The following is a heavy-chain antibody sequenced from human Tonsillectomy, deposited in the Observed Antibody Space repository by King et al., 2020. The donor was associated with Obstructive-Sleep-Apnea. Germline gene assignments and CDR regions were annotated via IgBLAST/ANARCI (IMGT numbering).Heavy chain of an antibody. CDR3: ARVLGAAGPDYYFDY. J-gene: IGHJ4*02. D-gene: IGHD1-26*01. CDR1: GWSCSAYY. CDR2: INHSGST. V-gene: IGHV4-34*01. Sequence: VQLQQGGAGLLKPSETLSLTCAVYGWSCSAYYWGWIRQPPGKGLEWIGEINHSGSTNCNPSLKSRVTISVDTSRNQFSLKVHSVTASDTAVYYCARVLGAAGPDYYFDYWGQGTLVTVSS.